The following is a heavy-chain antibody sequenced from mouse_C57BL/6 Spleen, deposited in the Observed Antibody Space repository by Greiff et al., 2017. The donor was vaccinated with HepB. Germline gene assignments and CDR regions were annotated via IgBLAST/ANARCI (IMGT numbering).Heavy chain of an antibody. J-gene: IGHJ3*01. V-gene: IGHV1-42*01. CDR3: ARTITTGGFAY. Sequence: EVQLQQSGPELVKPGASVKISCKASGYSFTGYYMNWVKQSPEKSLEWIGEINPSTGGTTYNQKFKAKATLTVDKSSSTAYMQLKSLTSEDSAVYYCARTITTGGFAYWGQGTLVTVSA. D-gene: IGHD1-1*01. CDR1: GYSFTGYY. CDR2: INPSTGGT.